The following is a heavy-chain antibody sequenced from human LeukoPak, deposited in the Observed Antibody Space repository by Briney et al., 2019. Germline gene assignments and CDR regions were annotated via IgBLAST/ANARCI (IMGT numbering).Heavy chain of an antibody. Sequence: GGSLRLSCAASGFTFETYAMPWVRQVPGKGLEWISFITWDGGDTDYADSVKGRFTISRDNSKNSLYLQMNSLRAEDTSFYYCAKDKGNYKGFDYWGPGTLVTVSS. D-gene: IGHD1-7*01. V-gene: IGHV3-43D*04. J-gene: IGHJ4*02. CDR2: ITWDGGDT. CDR1: GFTFETYA. CDR3: AKDKGNYKGFDY.